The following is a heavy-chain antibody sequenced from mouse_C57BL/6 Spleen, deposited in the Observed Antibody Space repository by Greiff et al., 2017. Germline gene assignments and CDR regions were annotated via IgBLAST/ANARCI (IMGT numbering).Heavy chain of an antibody. CDR1: GYTFTGYW. V-gene: IGHV1-9*01. D-gene: IGHD1-1*01. CDR3: ARRDGSSYASFAY. J-gene: IGHJ3*01. Sequence: QVQLQQSGAELMKPGASVKLSCKATGYTFTGYWIEWVKQRPGHGLEWIGEILPGSGSTYYNEKFKGKATFTADTSSNTAYMQLSSLTTEYSAIYYCARRDGSSYASFAYWGQGTLVTVSA. CDR2: ILPGSGST.